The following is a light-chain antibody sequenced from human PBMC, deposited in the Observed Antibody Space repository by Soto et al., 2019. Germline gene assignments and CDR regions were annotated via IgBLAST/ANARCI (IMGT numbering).Light chain of an antibody. J-gene: IGKJ3*01. CDR2: DAS. Sequence: DIQMTQSPSTLSASVGDRVTITGRASQSISSWLAWYQQKPGKAPKLLIYDASRLESGVPSRFSGSGSGTEFTLTISSLQPDDFATYYCQQYNSYPFTFGPGTKVDIK. CDR1: QSISSW. V-gene: IGKV1-5*01. CDR3: QQYNSYPFT.